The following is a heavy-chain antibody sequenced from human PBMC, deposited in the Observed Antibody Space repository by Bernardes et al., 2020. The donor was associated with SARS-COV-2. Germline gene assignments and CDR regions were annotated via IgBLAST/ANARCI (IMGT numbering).Heavy chain of an antibody. CDR1: GYTFTSYA. J-gene: IGHJ4*02. CDR3: AARPGIAVAGFDY. D-gene: IGHD6-19*01. CDR2: INPGNGDT. V-gene: IGHV1-3*01. Sequence: ASVKVSCKASGYTFTSYAINWVRQAPGQSLEWMGWINPGNGDTKYSQKFQGRVTITRDTSASTVYMEVTSVRSEDTAVYYCAARPGIAVAGFDYWGQGTLVTVSS.